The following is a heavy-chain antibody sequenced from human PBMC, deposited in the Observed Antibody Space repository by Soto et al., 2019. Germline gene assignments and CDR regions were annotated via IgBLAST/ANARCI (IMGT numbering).Heavy chain of an antibody. CDR3: ARAGAALVRGSIGGVDY. Sequence: QVHLQQWGAGLLKPSETLSLTCAVNGGAFNGYYWTWIRQSPGKGLQWIGAINHSGTVDYNPSLKSRVTFSIDTSKNQFSLTLTSVTAADTAVYYWARAGAALVRGSIGGVDYWGQGTLVNVSS. CDR1: GGAFNGYY. CDR2: INHSGTV. V-gene: IGHV4-34*01. D-gene: IGHD3-10*01. J-gene: IGHJ4*02.